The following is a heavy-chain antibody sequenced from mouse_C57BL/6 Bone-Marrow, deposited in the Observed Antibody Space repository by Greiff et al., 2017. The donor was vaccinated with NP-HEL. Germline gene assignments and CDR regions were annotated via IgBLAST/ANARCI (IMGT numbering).Heavy chain of an antibody. V-gene: IGHV5-4*01. CDR3: ARGEIYDYLAWFAY. CDR1: GFTFSSYA. J-gene: IGHJ3*01. CDR2: ISDGGSYT. D-gene: IGHD2-4*01. Sequence: EVQLVESGGGLVKPGGSLKLSCAASGFTFSSYAMSWVRQTPEKRLEWVATISDGGSYTYYPDNVKGRFTISRYNAKHNLYLQMRHLKTEDTDMYNCARGEIYDYLAWFAYWGQGTLVTGSA.